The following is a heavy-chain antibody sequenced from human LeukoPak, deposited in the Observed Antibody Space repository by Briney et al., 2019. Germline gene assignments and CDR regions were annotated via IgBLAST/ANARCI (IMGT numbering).Heavy chain of an antibody. Sequence: ASVKLSCKAAGYTFASYDINWVRQGNGQGVGWMGWMNPNSGNTGYAQNFQGRVTMTRNTSISTAYMELSSLRSEDTAVYYCARPYDTSGRSPNHAFDIWGQGTMVMVSS. CDR2: MNPNSGNT. CDR3: ARPYDTSGRSPNHAFDI. CDR1: GYTFASYD. D-gene: IGHD3-22*01. V-gene: IGHV1-8*01. J-gene: IGHJ3*02.